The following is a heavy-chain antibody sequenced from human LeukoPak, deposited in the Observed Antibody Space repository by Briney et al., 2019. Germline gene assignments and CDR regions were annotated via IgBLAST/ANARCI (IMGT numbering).Heavy chain of an antibody. V-gene: IGHV4-39*01. Sequence: PSETLSLTCAVYGGSFSSYYWGWIRQPPGKGLEWIGSIYYSGSTYYNPSLKSRVTISVDTSKNQFSLKLSSVTAADTAVYYCARLLDYGMVNYWGQGTLVTVSS. D-gene: IGHD4/OR15-4a*01. J-gene: IGHJ4*02. CDR2: IYYSGST. CDR3: ARLLDYGMVNY. CDR1: GGSFSSYY.